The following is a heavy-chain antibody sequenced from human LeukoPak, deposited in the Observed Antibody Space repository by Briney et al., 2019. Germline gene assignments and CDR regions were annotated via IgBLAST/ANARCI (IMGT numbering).Heavy chain of an antibody. CDR3: ARDPVGYCSGGSCYGYYFDY. Sequence: ASVKVSCKASGYTFTGYYMHWVRQAPGQGLEWMGWINPNSGGTNYAQKFQGRVTMTRDTSISTAYMELSRLRSDDTAVYHCARDPVGYCSGGSCYGYYFDYWGQGTLVTVSS. J-gene: IGHJ4*02. V-gene: IGHV1-2*02. CDR2: INPNSGGT. CDR1: GYTFTGYY. D-gene: IGHD2-15*01.